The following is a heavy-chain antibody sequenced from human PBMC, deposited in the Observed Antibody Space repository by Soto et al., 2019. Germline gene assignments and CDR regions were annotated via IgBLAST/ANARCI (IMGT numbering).Heavy chain of an antibody. CDR2: IYYSGST. Sequence: SETLSLTCTVSGGSISSSSYYWGWIRQPPGKGLEWIGSIYYSGSTYYNPSLKSRVTIFVDTSKDQFSLKLSSVTAADTAVYYCVRYRTTGGFFVDYWGQGTLVTVSS. CDR1: GGSISSSSYY. V-gene: IGHV4-39*01. J-gene: IGHJ4*02. D-gene: IGHD7-27*01. CDR3: VRYRTTGGFFVDY.